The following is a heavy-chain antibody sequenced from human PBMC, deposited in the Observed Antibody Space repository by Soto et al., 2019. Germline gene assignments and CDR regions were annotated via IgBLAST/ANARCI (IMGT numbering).Heavy chain of an antibody. CDR1: GGSFSGYY. CDR2: INHSGST. J-gene: IGHJ5*02. D-gene: IGHD6-13*01. V-gene: IGHV4-34*01. Sequence: SETLSLTCAVYGGSFSGYYWSWIRQPPGKGLEWIGEINHSGSTNYNPSLKSRVTISVDTSKNQFSLKLSSVTAADTAVYYCARGLVDSSSSTGGWFDPWGQGTLVTVSS. CDR3: ARGLVDSSSSTGGWFDP.